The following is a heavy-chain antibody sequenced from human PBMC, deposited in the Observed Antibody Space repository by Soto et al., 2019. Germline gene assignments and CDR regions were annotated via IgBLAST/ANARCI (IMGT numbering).Heavy chain of an antibody. CDR3: ARNMDYYYGRGSGNGHGV. D-gene: IGHD3-10*02. V-gene: IGHV1-2*02. J-gene: IGHJ6*02. Sequence: QVQLVQSGAEVKEPGDSVRVSCEASGYTFTAYHIHWVRQAPGQGLEWMGWINPKFGGTTYAQDFQGRVSMTRDMSISTVYMELSRLTSDDTAIYYCARNMDYYYGRGSGNGHGVWGQGTTVTVFS. CDR1: GYTFTAYH. CDR2: INPKFGGT.